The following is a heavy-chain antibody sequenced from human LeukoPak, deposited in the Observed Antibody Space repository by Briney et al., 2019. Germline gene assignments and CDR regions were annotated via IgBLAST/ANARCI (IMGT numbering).Heavy chain of an antibody. CDR2: IIPMLGIT. D-gene: IGHD1-26*01. J-gene: IGHJ4*02. V-gene: IGHV1-69*04. Sequence: SVKVSCKASGDTFNNYYFTWVRQAPGQGLEWMGRIIPMLGITTYAQRFQGRVTITADRSTSTAYMELSSLRSEDTAVYYCARDYGVGSTAFDYFWGQGTLVTVSS. CDR3: ARDYGVGSTAFDYF. CDR1: GDTFNNYY.